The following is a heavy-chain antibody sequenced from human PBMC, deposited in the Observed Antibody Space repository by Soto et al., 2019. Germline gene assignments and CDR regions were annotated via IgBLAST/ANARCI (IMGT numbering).Heavy chain of an antibody. D-gene: IGHD3-10*01. V-gene: IGHV1-18*01. CDR1: GYTFTSYG. Sequence: ASVKVSCKASGYTFTSYGISWVRQAPGQGLEWMGWISAYNGNTNYAQKLQGRVTMTTDTSTSTAYMELRSLRSDDTAVYYCARDYSSYAYYYGSGPLFDPWGQGTLVTVSS. CDR2: ISAYNGNT. J-gene: IGHJ5*02. CDR3: ARDYSSYAYYYGSGPLFDP.